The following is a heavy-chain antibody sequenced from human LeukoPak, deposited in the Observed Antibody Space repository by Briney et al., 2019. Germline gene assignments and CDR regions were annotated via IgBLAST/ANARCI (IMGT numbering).Heavy chain of an antibody. Sequence: ASVKVSCKVSGYTVTEFSIHWVRQAPGKGLEWMGGFDPDNAEKVFARKLQGRVTMTEDTSTNTAYMELTSLTSDDTAVYYCATDLATAMVKDQSNYWGQGTLVTVSS. CDR1: GYTVTEFS. J-gene: IGHJ4*02. CDR3: ATDLATAMVKDQSNY. V-gene: IGHV1-24*01. CDR2: FDPDNAEK. D-gene: IGHD5-18*01.